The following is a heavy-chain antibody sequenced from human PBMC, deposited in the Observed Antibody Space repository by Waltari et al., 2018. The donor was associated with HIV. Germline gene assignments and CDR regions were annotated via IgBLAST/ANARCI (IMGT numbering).Heavy chain of an antibody. D-gene: IGHD2-2*01. Sequence: QVQLVASGGGVVQPGRSLRLSCEATGFTFSRSSMHWVRPAPGKGLEWVAVISYDGSNKYYADSVKGRFTISRDNSKNTLYLQMNSLRAEDTAVYYCARDPQYCSSTSCSYYFDYWGQGTLVTVSS. CDR3: ARDPQYCSSTSCSYYFDY. CDR2: ISYDGSNK. J-gene: IGHJ4*02. V-gene: IGHV3-30-3*01. CDR1: GFTFSRSS.